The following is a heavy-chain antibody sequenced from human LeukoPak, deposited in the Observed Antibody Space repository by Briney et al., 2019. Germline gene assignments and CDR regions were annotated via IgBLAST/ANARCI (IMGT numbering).Heavy chain of an antibody. D-gene: IGHD1-26*01. Sequence: SETLSLTCGVSGGSISSTNWWSWVRQPPEQGLEWIGEISLTGETNYNPSLNGRVTMSLDKSRNQLSLNLTSVTAADTAIYYCSRESGAFCPFGYWGQGTLVIVSS. CDR3: SRESGAFCPFGY. CDR2: ISLTGET. V-gene: IGHV4-4*02. CDR1: GGSISSTNW. J-gene: IGHJ4*02.